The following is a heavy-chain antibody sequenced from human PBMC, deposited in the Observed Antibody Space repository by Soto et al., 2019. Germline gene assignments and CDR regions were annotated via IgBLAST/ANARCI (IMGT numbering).Heavy chain of an antibody. V-gene: IGHV3-48*01. CDR1: GFILSDCA. Sequence: EVQLVESGGGLVQPGGSLRLSCATSGFILSDCAMNWVRQTPGKGLAWVSYISSSSSVIDYADSVKGRFTVSRDNARNSLYLQMNSLRAEDTAVYYCARDLSWGSNWYYYMDAWGKGTTVTVSS. CDR3: ARDLSWGSNWYYYMDA. CDR2: ISSSSSVI. J-gene: IGHJ6*03. D-gene: IGHD7-27*01.